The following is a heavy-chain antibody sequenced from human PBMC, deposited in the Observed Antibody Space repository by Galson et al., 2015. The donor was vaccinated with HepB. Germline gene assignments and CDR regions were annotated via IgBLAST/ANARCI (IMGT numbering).Heavy chain of an antibody. CDR3: SITIFGVPRIDP. CDR1: GGTFSSYA. D-gene: IGHD3-3*01. V-gene: IGHV1-69*13. Sequence: SVKVSCKASGGTFSSYAISWVRQAPGQGLEWMGGIIPIFGTANYAQKFQGRVTITADESTSTAYMELSSLRSEDTAVYYCSITIFGVPRIDPWGQGTLVTVSS. CDR2: IIPIFGTA. J-gene: IGHJ5*02.